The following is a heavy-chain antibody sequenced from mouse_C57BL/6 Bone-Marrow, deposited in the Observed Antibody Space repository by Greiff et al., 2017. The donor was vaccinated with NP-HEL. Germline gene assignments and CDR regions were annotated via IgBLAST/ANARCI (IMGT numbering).Heavy chain of an antibody. CDR1: GFNFKDYY. Sequence: VQLQQSGAELVRPGASVKLSCTASGFNFKDYYMHWVKQRPEQGLEWIGWIDPENGDTEYASKFQGKATITADTSSNTAYLQLSSLTSEDTAVYYCTTHNFDYWGQGTTLTVSS. CDR2: IDPENGDT. J-gene: IGHJ2*01. V-gene: IGHV14-4*01. CDR3: TTHNFDY.